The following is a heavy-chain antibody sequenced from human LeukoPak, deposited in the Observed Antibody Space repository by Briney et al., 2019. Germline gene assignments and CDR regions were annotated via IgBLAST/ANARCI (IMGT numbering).Heavy chain of an antibody. CDR2: INPSDDSK. CDR1: GYTFNIYY. J-gene: IGHJ4*02. Sequence: ASVKVSCKASGYTFNIYYMHWVRQAPGQGLEWMGIINPSDDSKRYAQKFQGRVTMTKDTSTNTVYMDLSSLSSDDTAVYYCARAYYDSSAYHHAVYFDYWGQGTLVTVSS. D-gene: IGHD3-22*01. CDR3: ARAYYDSSAYHHAVYFDY. V-gene: IGHV1-46*02.